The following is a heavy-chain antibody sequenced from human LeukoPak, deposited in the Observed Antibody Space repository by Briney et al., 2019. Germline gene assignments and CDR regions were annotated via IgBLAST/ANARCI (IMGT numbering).Heavy chain of an antibody. CDR3: ARGPYYDVLTGSDY. CDR2: IWYDGSNK. CDR1: GFTFSSYG. Sequence: GGSLRLSCAASGFTFSSYGMPWVRQAPGKGLEWVAVIWYDGSNKYYADSVKGRFTISRDNSKNTLYLQMNSLRAEDTAVYYCARGPYYDVLTGSDYWGQGTLVTVSS. D-gene: IGHD3-9*01. V-gene: IGHV3-33*01. J-gene: IGHJ4*02.